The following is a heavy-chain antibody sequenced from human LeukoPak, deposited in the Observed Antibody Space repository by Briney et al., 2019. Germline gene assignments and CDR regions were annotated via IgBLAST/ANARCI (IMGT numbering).Heavy chain of an antibody. Sequence: GGSLRLSCAASGFTFSSYAMSWARQAPGKGLEWVSAVSGSGSNTYYTDSVQGRFTISRDNSKNTLYLQMDSLRAGDTALYYCAKENGAGYCYGMDVWGQGTTVTVSS. V-gene: IGHV3-23*01. J-gene: IGHJ6*02. CDR3: AKENGAGYCYGMDV. D-gene: IGHD2-2*03. CDR1: GFTFSSYA. CDR2: VSGSGSNT.